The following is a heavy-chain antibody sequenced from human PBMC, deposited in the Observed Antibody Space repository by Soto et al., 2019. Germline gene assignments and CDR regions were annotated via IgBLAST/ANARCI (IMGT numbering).Heavy chain of an antibody. J-gene: IGHJ6*02. CDR1: GGSISSGDYY. D-gene: IGHD5-12*01. V-gene: IGHV4-30-4*01. Sequence: SETLSLTCTVSGGSISSGDYYWSWIRQPPGKGLEWIGYIYYSGSTYYNPSLKSRVTISVDTSKNQFSLKLSSVTAADTAVYYCARGRRDGYNHKTYYYYGMDVWGQGTTVTVSS. CDR2: IYYSGST. CDR3: ARGRRDGYNHKTYYYYGMDV.